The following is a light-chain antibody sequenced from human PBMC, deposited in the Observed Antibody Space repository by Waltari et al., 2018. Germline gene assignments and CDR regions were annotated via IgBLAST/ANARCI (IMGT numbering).Light chain of an antibody. Sequence: SSELTQAPAVSVAVGPTAWITCQGASLRAYYANWYHQKPGQAPLLVMYGKNNRPSGIPDRFSGSYSGDTASLTITGAQAEDEGAYYCNSRDSSGHPFVFGTGTKLTVL. J-gene: IGLJ1*01. V-gene: IGLV3-19*01. CDR2: GKN. CDR3: NSRDSSGHPFV. CDR1: SLRAYY.